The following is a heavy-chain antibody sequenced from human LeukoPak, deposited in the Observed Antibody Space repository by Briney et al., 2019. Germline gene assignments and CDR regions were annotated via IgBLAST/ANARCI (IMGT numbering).Heavy chain of an antibody. CDR3: GRRRFSPFDP. Sequence: SQTLSLTCTVSGGSISSGGYYWSWIRQHPGKGLEWIGYIDYSGSTYYNPSIKSRATISVDTSKNQFSLKLSSVTAADTAVYYCGRRRFSPFDPWGQGTLVTVSS. CDR1: GGSISSGGYY. D-gene: IGHD3-3*01. J-gene: IGHJ5*02. CDR2: IDYSGST. V-gene: IGHV4-31*03.